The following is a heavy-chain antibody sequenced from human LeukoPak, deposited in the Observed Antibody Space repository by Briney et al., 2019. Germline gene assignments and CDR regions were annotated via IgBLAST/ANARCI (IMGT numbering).Heavy chain of an antibody. CDR3: ARGPFSSSWSEFDY. CDR1: GFTLSDYS. CDR2: ISGDSRYI. V-gene: IGHV3-21*06. D-gene: IGHD6-13*01. Sequence: PGGSLRLSCAASGFTLSDYSLNWVRQAPGKGLEWVSCISGDSRYIYYADSLKGRSTISRDNAQNSLYLHMNNLRAEDTAVYYCARGPFSSSWSEFDYWGQGTLVTVSS. J-gene: IGHJ4*02.